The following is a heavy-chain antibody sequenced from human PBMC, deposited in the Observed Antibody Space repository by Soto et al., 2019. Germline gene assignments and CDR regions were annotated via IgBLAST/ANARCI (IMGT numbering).Heavy chain of an antibody. J-gene: IGHJ6*02. CDR3: ARDVRIVGANMNYSYEGMNV. D-gene: IGHD1-26*01. Sequence: GGSLRLSCAASGFTFSSYAMHWVRQAPGKGLEWVAVISYDGSNKYYADSVKGRFTISRDNSKNTLYLQMNSLRAEDTAVYYCARDVRIVGANMNYSYEGMNVSGQETTLPASS. CDR1: GFTFSSYA. V-gene: IGHV3-30-3*01. CDR2: ISYDGSNK.